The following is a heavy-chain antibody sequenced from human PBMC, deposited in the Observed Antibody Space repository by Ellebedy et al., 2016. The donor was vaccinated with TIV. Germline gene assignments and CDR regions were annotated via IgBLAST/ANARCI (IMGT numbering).Heavy chain of an antibody. V-gene: IGHV3-30*18. CDR3: SKVPVGFCNRPFCFYLDD. Sequence: PGGSLRLSCAASGFTFSSYDMHWFRRAPGKGLEWVALISYDANNKYYADSVKGRFPISRDNSKNTLYLQMNPLRPEGTAVYYCSKVPVGFCNRPFCFYLDDWGQGTLVTVSS. D-gene: IGHD2-2*03. J-gene: IGHJ4*02. CDR2: ISYDANNK. CDR1: GFTFSSYD.